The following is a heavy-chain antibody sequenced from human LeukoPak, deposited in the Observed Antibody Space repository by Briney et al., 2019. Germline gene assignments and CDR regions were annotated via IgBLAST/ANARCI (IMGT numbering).Heavy chain of an antibody. D-gene: IGHD1-26*01. Sequence: GGSLRLSCAASGFTFSNYGMQWVRQAPGKGREWGAFTRYEGNNKYCADSVKGRFTISRDNSKNTLYLQMNSLRADDTAVYYCAKSRSYSYYFDYWGQGTLVTVSS. V-gene: IGHV3-30*02. CDR2: TRYEGNNK. CDR3: AKSRSYSYYFDY. J-gene: IGHJ4*02. CDR1: GFTFSNYG.